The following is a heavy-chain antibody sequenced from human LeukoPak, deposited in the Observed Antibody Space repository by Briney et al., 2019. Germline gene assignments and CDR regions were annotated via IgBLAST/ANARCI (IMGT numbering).Heavy chain of an antibody. CDR1: GYTFTSYD. J-gene: IGHJ4*02. V-gene: IGHV1-8*03. CDR3: AKASGEGSGGKYYFDY. Sequence: ASVKVSCKASGYTFTSYDINWVRQATGQGLEWMGWMNPNSGNTGYAQKFQGRVTITRNTSISTAYMELNSLGAEDTAVYYCAKASGEGSGGKYYFDYWGQGTLVTVSS. D-gene: IGHD2-15*01. CDR2: MNPNSGNT.